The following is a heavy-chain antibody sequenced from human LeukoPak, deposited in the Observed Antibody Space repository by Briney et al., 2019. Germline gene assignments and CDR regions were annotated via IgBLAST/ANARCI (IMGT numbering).Heavy chain of an antibody. CDR3: ATNYDSSGYYPDY. CDR1: GYTFTSYA. Sequence: ASVNVSCKASGYTFTSYAMNWVRQAPGQGLEWMGWINTNTGNPTYAQGFTGRFVFSLDTSVSTAYLQISSLKAEDTAVYYCATNYDSSGYYPDYWGRGTLVTVSS. CDR2: INTNTGNP. J-gene: IGHJ4*02. V-gene: IGHV7-4-1*02. D-gene: IGHD3-22*01.